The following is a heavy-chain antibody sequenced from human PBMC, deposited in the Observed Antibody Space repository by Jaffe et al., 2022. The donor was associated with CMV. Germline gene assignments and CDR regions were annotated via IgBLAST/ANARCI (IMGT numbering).Heavy chain of an antibody. Sequence: QVQLQESGPGLVKPSETLSLTCTVSGGAISSSSWSWIRQPPGKGLEWIGYLYYTGVTNYNPSLNSRVTISLDTSKNQFSLKLNSVTAADTAVYFCARRASSFWYFDLWGRGTLVTVSS. CDR1: GGAISSSS. V-gene: IGHV4-59*08. J-gene: IGHJ2*01. D-gene: IGHD6-6*01. CDR3: ARRASSFWYFDL. CDR2: LYYTGVT.